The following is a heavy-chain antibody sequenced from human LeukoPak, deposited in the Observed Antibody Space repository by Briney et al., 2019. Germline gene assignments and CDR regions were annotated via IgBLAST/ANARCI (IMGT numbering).Heavy chain of an antibody. D-gene: IGHD6-19*01. J-gene: IGHJ4*02. CDR3: ARDEGYSSGWYVDY. CDR2: IYHSGST. CDR1: GYSISSGYY. Sequence: SETLSLTCTVSGYSISSGYYWGWIRQPPGKGLEGIGSIYHSGSTYYNPSLKSRVTISVDTSKNQFSLKLSSVTAAEPAVYYCARDEGYSSGWYVDYWGQGTLVTVSS. V-gene: IGHV4-38-2*02.